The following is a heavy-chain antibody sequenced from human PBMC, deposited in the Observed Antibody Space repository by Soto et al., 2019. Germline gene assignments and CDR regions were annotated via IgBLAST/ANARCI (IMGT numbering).Heavy chain of an antibody. CDR1: GGTFSSYA. Sequence: ASVKVSCKASGGTFSSYAISWVRQAPGQGLEWMGGIIPIFGTANYAQKFQGRVTITADESTSTAYMELSSLRSEDTAVYYCASRNFDSSGYYLVYYGMDVWGQGTTVTVSS. D-gene: IGHD3-22*01. CDR2: IIPIFGTA. CDR3: ASRNFDSSGYYLVYYGMDV. J-gene: IGHJ6*02. V-gene: IGHV1-69*13.